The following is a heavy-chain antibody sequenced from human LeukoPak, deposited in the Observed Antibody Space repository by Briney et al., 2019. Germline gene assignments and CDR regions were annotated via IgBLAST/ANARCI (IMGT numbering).Heavy chain of an antibody. J-gene: IGHJ4*02. V-gene: IGHV1-2*02. CDR3: ARFLPDTADDY. CDR1: GYTFTSYY. CDR2: MNPNSGGT. Sequence: ASVKVSCKASGYTFTSYYINWVRQATGQGPEWMGWMNPNSGGTNYAQKFQGRVTMTRDTSITTAYMELSRLRSDDTAVYYCARFLPDTADDYWGQGTLVTVSS. D-gene: IGHD5-18*01.